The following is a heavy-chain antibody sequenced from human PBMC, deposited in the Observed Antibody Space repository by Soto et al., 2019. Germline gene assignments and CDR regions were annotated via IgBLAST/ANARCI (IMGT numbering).Heavy chain of an antibody. Sequence: EVQLVESGGGLVQPGGSLRLSCAASGFTFNDFALNWVRQAPGKGLEWVSTISSDGDNTYYADSVKGRLTISRDNSKRMLYLQMNSLKVDDTAVYYCARDPSTGSADYWGQGTLVTVSS. V-gene: IGHV3-23*04. J-gene: IGHJ4*02. D-gene: IGHD3-9*01. CDR3: ARDPSTGSADY. CDR1: GFTFNDFA. CDR2: ISSDGDNT.